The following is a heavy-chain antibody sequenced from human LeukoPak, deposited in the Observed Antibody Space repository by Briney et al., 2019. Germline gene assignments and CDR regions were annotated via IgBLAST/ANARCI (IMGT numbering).Heavy chain of an antibody. CDR1: GYTFTSYG. CDR3: ARGPDHYYDSSGYSIGAFDI. J-gene: IGHJ3*02. Sequence: SVKVSCKASGYTFTSYGISWVRQAPGQGLEWMGGIIPIFGTANYAQKFQGRVTITADESTSTAYMELSSLRSEDTAVYYCARGPDHYYDSSGYSIGAFDIWGQGTMVTVSS. D-gene: IGHD3-22*01. V-gene: IGHV1-69*13. CDR2: IIPIFGTA.